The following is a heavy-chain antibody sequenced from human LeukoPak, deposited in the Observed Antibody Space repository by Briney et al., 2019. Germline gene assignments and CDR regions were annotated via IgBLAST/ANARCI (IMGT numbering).Heavy chain of an antibody. CDR3: ARSLPATVGNWFDP. Sequence: SQTLSLTCAISGDSVSSNSAAWNWIRQSPSRGLEWLGRTYYRSNWYNNYTVSLKSRITINADTSKNQFSLQLTSVTPEDTALYYCARSLPATVGNWFDPWGQGTLVTVSS. CDR2: TYYRSNWYN. J-gene: IGHJ5*02. V-gene: IGHV6-1*01. CDR1: GDSVSSNSAA. D-gene: IGHD2-2*01.